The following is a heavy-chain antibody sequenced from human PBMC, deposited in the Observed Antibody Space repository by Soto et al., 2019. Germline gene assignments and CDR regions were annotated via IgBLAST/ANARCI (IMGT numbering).Heavy chain of an antibody. CDR1: GFTFSSYA. CDR2: ISGSGGST. Sequence: EVQLLESGGGLVQPGGSLRLSCAASGFTFSSYAMSWVRQAPGKGLEWVSAISGSGGSTYYADSVKGRFTISRDNSKNTLYLQMNSLRAEDTAVYYCAKDRGRGVAVAVGTFDYWGQGTLVTVSS. V-gene: IGHV3-23*01. CDR3: AKDRGRGVAVAVGTFDY. J-gene: IGHJ4*02. D-gene: IGHD6-19*01.